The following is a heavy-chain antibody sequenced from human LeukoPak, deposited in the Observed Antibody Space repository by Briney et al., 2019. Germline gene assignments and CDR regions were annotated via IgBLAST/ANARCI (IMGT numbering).Heavy chain of an antibody. CDR2: IRYDGSNK. Sequence: GGSLRLSCAASGFTFSSYGMHWVRQAPGKGLEWVAFIRYDGSNKYYADSVKGRFTISRDNSKNTLYLQMNSLRAEDTAVYYCAKGGSYGDYLYYFDYLGQGTLVTVSS. J-gene: IGHJ4*02. CDR3: AKGGSYGDYLYYFDY. D-gene: IGHD4-17*01. V-gene: IGHV3-30*02. CDR1: GFTFSSYG.